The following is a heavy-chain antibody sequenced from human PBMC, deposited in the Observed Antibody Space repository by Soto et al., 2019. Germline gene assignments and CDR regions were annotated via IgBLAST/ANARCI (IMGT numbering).Heavy chain of an antibody. CDR1: GFNISTNY. J-gene: IGHJ4*02. D-gene: IGHD3-10*01. Sequence: EVQLVETGGALIQPGGSLRLSCAASGFNISTNYMTWVRQAPGKGLEWVSLLFSGGTSYYADSVKGRFTISRDNSKNTLFLQMNRLKTEETAVYYCARGQQASRTRGVQGFDYWGQGTLVTVSS. CDR2: LFSGGTS. CDR3: ARGQQASRTRGVQGFDY. V-gene: IGHV3-53*02.